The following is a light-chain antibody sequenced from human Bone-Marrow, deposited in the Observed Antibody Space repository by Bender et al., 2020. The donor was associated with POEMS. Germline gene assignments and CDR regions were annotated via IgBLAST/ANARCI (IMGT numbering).Light chain of an antibody. Sequence: QSVLTQPASVSGSPGQSITISCAGTSSDVGNYKLVSWYQQYPGKAPKLMIYEGDKRPSGVSNRFSGSKSGNTASLTISGLQAEDEADYYCCSFAGSSTFVLFGGGTKLTVL. CDR2: EGD. CDR1: SSDVGNYKL. J-gene: IGLJ2*01. CDR3: CSFAGSSTFVL. V-gene: IGLV2-23*03.